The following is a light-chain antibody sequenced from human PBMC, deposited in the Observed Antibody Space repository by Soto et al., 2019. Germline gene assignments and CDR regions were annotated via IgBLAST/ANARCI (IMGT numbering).Light chain of an antibody. CDR3: SSNTSSSTYV. J-gene: IGLJ1*01. CDR1: SSDVGGYNY. V-gene: IGLV2-14*01. Sequence: QSALTQPASVSGSPGQSITISCTGTSSDVGGYNYVSWYQQHPGKAPKLMIYEVSNRPSGVPNRFSGSKSGNTASLTISGLQAEDEADYYCSSNTSSSTYVFGTGTKLTVL. CDR2: EVS.